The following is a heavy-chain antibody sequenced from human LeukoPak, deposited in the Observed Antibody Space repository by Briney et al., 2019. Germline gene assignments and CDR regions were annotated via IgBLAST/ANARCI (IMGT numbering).Heavy chain of an antibody. J-gene: IGHJ4*02. CDR2: IYSGGST. CDR3: ASGSLWFGELYFDY. CDR1: GFTVSSNC. V-gene: IGHV3-53*01. D-gene: IGHD3-10*01. Sequence: GGSLRLSCAASGFTVSSNCMSWVRQAPGKGLEWGSVIYSGGSTYYADSVKGRFTISRDNSKNTLYLQMNSLRAEDPAVYYCASGSLWFGELYFDYWGRGTLVTVSS.